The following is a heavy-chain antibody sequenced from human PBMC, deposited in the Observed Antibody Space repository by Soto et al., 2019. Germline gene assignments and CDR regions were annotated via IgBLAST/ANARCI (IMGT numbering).Heavy chain of an antibody. CDR3: ASLSGTSAAEPTFDY. CDR1: GYTFTSYY. V-gene: IGHV1-46*01. Sequence: AASVKVSCKASGYTFTSYYMHWVRQAPGQGLEWMGIINPSGGSTSYAQKFQGRVTMTRDTSTSTVYMELSSLRSEDTAVYYCASLSGTSAAEPTFDYWGQGTLVTVSS. D-gene: IGHD2-2*01. CDR2: INPSGGST. J-gene: IGHJ4*02.